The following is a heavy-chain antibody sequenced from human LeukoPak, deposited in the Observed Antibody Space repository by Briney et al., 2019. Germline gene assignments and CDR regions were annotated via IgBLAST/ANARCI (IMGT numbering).Heavy chain of an antibody. CDR1: GFTFSSYS. CDR3: ARNWWELPLYYYYGMDV. Sequence: GGSLRLSCAASGFTFSSYSMTWVRQAPGKGLEWVSSISSSSSYIYYADSVKGRFTISRDNAKNSLYLQMNSLRAEDTAVYYCARNWWELPLYYYYGMDVWGQGTTVTVSS. J-gene: IGHJ6*02. V-gene: IGHV3-21*01. D-gene: IGHD1-26*01. CDR2: ISSSSSYI.